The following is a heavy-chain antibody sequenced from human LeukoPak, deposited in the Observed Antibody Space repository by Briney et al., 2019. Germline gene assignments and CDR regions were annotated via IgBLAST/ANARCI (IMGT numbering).Heavy chain of an antibody. V-gene: IGHV3-49*03. D-gene: IGHD2-15*01. CDR1: GFTFGDYA. CDR3: TSHTMEIVVVVAATPTDY. CDR2: IRSKAYGGTT. Sequence: GRSLRLSCTASGFTFGDYAMSWFRQAPGKGLEWVGFIRSKAYGGTTEYAASVKGRFTISRDDSKSIAYLQMNSLKTEDTAVYYCTSHTMEIVVVVAATPTDYWGQGTLATVSS. J-gene: IGHJ4*02.